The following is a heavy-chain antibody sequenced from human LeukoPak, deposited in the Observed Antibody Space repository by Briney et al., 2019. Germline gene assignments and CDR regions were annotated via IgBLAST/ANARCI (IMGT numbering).Heavy chain of an antibody. V-gene: IGHV1-69*13. CDR2: IIPIFGTA. D-gene: IGHD3-3*01. J-gene: IGHJ5*02. Sequence: SVKVSCKASGGTFSSYAISWVRQAPGQGLEWMGGIIPIFGTANYAQKFQGRVTITADESTSTAYMELSSLRSEDTAVYYCARDKEYDFWSGSGSSSGNWFDPWGQETLVTVSS. CDR1: GGTFSSYA. CDR3: ARDKEYDFWSGSGSSSGNWFDP.